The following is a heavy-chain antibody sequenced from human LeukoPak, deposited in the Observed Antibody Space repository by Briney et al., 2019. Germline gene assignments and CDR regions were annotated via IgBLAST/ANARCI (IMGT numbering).Heavy chain of an antibody. Sequence: GGSLRLSCAASKFIFSDYGMHWVRQAPGKGLEWVAFIRYDGSNKYYADSVKGRFTISRENSKNTLYLQMNSLRVEDTAVYYCAKRNIVGATPYFDYWGQGTLVTVSS. V-gene: IGHV3-30*02. CDR2: IRYDGSNK. D-gene: IGHD1-26*01. CDR3: AKRNIVGATPYFDY. CDR1: KFIFSDYG. J-gene: IGHJ4*02.